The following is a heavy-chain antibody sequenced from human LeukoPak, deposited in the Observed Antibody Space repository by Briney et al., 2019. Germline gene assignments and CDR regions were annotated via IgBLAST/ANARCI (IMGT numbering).Heavy chain of an antibody. J-gene: IGHJ6*03. V-gene: IGHV3-11*01. CDR3: AKTDYSNYYYYMDV. CDR1: GFTFSDYY. CDR2: ISSSGSTI. Sequence: GGSLRLSCAASGFTFSDYYMSWIRQAPGKGLEWVSYISSSGSTIYYADSVKGRFTISRGNAKNSLYLQMNSLRAEDTAVYYCAKTDYSNYYYYMDVWGKGTTVTVSS. D-gene: IGHD4-11*01.